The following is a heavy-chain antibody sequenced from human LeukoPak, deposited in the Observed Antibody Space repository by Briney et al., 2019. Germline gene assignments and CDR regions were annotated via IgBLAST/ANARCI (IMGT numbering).Heavy chain of an antibody. CDR1: GFTFTSSA. D-gene: IGHD6-13*01. CDR2: IVVDSGNT. CDR3: AAATPSKEPIAAAGTGDY. V-gene: IGHV1-58*02. Sequence: SVKVSCKASGFTFTSSAMQWVRQARGQRLEWIGWIVVDSGNTNYAQKFQERVTITRDMSTSTAYMELSSLRSEDTAVYYCAAATPSKEPIAAAGTGDYWGQGTLVTVSS. J-gene: IGHJ4*02.